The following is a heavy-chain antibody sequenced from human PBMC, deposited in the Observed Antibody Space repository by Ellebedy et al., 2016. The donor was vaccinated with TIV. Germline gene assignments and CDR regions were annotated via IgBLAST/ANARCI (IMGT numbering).Heavy chain of an antibody. Sequence: PGGSLRLSCAAFEFYFGDDWMSWVRQAPGKGLEWVATINKDGSERYYVDSVKGRFTVSRDNTRDMLFLEMSSLKADDTGIYYGVRGGARSSWYWRLWGQGTLVTVSA. D-gene: IGHD6-13*01. CDR2: INKDGSER. J-gene: IGHJ4*02. V-gene: IGHV3-7*03. CDR1: EFYFGDDW. CDR3: VRGGARSSWYWRL.